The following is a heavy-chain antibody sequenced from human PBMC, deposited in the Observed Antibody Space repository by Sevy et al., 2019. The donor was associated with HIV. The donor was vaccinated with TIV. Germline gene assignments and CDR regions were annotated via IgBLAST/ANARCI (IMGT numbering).Heavy chain of an antibody. Sequence: GESLKISCKGSGYTFTNYWIGWVRQMPGKGLEWMGIIYPGDSDTRYSPSFQGQVTISADKSISTAYLQWSRLKASDTAMYYCARYPFVVVPAAEYYFDYWGQGTLVTVSS. CDR3: ARYPFVVVPAAEYYFDY. CDR1: GYTFTNYW. D-gene: IGHD2-2*01. J-gene: IGHJ4*02. V-gene: IGHV5-51*01. CDR2: IYPGDSDT.